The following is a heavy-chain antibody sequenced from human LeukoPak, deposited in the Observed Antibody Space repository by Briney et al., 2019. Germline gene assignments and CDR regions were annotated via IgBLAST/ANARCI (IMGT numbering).Heavy chain of an antibody. CDR3: ARSSYSSSSSV. D-gene: IGHD6-6*01. Sequence: GGSLRLSCAVSGFTFSGFWMSWSRQAPGKGLEWVASINTDGSEGYYADVVKGRFTISRDNAKNSLYLQINSLRAEDTAVYYCARSSYSSSSSVWGQGTMVAVSS. CDR1: GFTFSGFW. V-gene: IGHV3-7*03. CDR2: INTDGSEG. J-gene: IGHJ3*01.